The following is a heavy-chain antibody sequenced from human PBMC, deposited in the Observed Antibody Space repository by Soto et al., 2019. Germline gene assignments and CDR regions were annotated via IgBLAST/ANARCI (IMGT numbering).Heavy chain of an antibody. CDR3: ARDAGWSGYFDF. Sequence: HPGGSLRLSCAASGLTFSSYWMHWVRQAPGKGLAWVSRINSDASSTNYAGSVKGRFTISRDNAKNTLYLQMNSLRAEDTAVYYCARDAGWSGYFDFWGRGSLVAVCS. V-gene: IGHV3-74*01. J-gene: IGHJ4*02. CDR1: GLTFSSYW. CDR2: INSDASST. D-gene: IGHD6-19*01.